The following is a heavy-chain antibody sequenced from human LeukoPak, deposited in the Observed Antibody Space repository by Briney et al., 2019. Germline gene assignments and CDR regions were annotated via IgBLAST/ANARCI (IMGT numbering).Heavy chain of an antibody. D-gene: IGHD3-22*01. CDR1: GGSISSSSYY. CDR2: IYYSGST. Sequence: ETLSLTCTVSGGSISSSSYYWGWIRQPPGKGLEWIGSIYYSGSTYYNPSLKSRVTISVDTSKNQFSLKLSSVTAADTAVYYCAREPAFNYYDSSGLPFWGQGTLVTVSS. V-gene: IGHV4-39*07. CDR3: AREPAFNYYDSSGLPF. J-gene: IGHJ4*02.